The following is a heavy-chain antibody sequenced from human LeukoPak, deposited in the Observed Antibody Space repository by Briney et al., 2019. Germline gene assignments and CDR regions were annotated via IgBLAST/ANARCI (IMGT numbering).Heavy chain of an antibody. CDR2: ISGSGGST. Sequence: GGSLRLSCAASGFTFSSYAMSWVRQAPGKGLEWVSAISGSGGSTYYADSVKGRFTISRDNSKNTLYLQMNSLRAEDTAVYYCAKDMRIWSGYIAPPIDYWGPGTLVTVSS. CDR3: AKDMRIWSGYIAPPIDY. D-gene: IGHD3-3*01. J-gene: IGHJ4*02. CDR1: GFTFSSYA. V-gene: IGHV3-23*01.